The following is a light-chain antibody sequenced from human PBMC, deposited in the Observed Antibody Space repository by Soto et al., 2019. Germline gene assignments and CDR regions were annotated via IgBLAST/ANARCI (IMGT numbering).Light chain of an antibody. V-gene: IGKV1-33*01. CDR2: DAS. CDR3: QQYENLPT. CDR1: QNINNY. J-gene: IGKJ5*01. Sequence: DIQMTQSPASLSASVVDRVTITCQASQNINNYLNWYQQKPGRAPKLLIYDASNLEAGVPSRFRGSGSGTDFTFTISRLQPEDIATYYCQQYENLPTFGQGTRLEI.